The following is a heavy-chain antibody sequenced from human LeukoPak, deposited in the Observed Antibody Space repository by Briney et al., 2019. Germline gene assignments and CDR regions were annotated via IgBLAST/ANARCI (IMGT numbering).Heavy chain of an antibody. Sequence: ASVKVSCKASGYTFTGYYVHWVRQAPGQGLEWMGWINPNSGGTNYAQKFQGRVTMTRDTSISTAYMELSRLRSDDTAVYYCAREDYYGSGSSGWFDPWGQGTLVTVSS. CDR3: AREDYYGSGSSGWFDP. CDR2: INPNSGGT. D-gene: IGHD3-10*01. J-gene: IGHJ5*02. V-gene: IGHV1-2*02. CDR1: GYTFTGYY.